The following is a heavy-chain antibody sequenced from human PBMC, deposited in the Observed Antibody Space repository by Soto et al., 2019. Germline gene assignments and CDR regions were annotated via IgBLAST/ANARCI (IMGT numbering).Heavy chain of an antibody. D-gene: IGHD2-2*01. V-gene: IGHV1-8*01. Sequence: GASVKVSCKASGYTFTSYDINWMRQATGQGLEWMGWMNPNSGNTGYAQKFQGRVTMTRNTSISTAYMELSSLRSEDTAVYYCARGPYIVVVPAAIGSDYYYYMDVWGKGTTVTVSS. CDR2: MNPNSGNT. CDR1: GYTFTSYD. CDR3: ARGPYIVVVPAAIGSDYYYYMDV. J-gene: IGHJ6*03.